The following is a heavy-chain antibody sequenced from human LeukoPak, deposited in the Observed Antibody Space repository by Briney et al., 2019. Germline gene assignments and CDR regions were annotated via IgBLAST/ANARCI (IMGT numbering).Heavy chain of an antibody. D-gene: IGHD6-13*01. Sequence: GGSLRLSCEASGFTFDDYGMHWVRQAPGKGLEWVSSISWNSASVGYVDSAKGRFTISRDNAKKTLYLQMNSLRAEDTAPYYCAKDYGYSSSWYDYWGQGTLVTVSS. CDR1: GFTFDDYG. J-gene: IGHJ4*02. CDR2: ISWNSASV. CDR3: AKDYGYSSSWYDY. V-gene: IGHV3-9*01.